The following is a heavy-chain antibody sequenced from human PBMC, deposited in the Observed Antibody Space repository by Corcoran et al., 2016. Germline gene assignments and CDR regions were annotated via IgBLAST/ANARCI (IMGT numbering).Heavy chain of an antibody. CDR2: IIPIFGTA. J-gene: IGHJ6*02. D-gene: IGHD1-1*01. CDR3: ASENGNRRPTKYYYGMDV. V-gene: IGHV1-69*01. Sequence: QVQLVQSGAEVKKPGSSVKVSCKASGGTFSSYAISWVRQAPGQGLEWMGGIIPIFGTANYAQKFQGRVTITADESTSTAYMELSSLRSEDTAVYYCASENGNRRPTKYYYGMDVWGQGTTVTVSS. CDR1: GGTFSSYA.